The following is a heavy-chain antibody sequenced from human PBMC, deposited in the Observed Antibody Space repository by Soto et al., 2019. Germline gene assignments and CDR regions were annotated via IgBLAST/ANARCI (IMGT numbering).Heavy chain of an antibody. CDR3: ARTAAAGKYYYGMGV. V-gene: IGHV5-51*01. CDR2: LYPGDSDT. J-gene: IGHJ6*02. CDR1: GYSFTSYW. D-gene: IGHD6-13*01. Sequence: EVQLVQSGAEVKKPGESLKISCKGSGYSFTSYWIGWVRQMPGKGLEWMGILYPGDSDTRYSPSFQGQVTISADKSISTAYLQWSSLKASDTAMYYCARTAAAGKYYYGMGVWGQGTTVTVSS.